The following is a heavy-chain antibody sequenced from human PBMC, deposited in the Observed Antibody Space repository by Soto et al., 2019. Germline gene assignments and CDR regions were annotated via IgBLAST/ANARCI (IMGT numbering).Heavy chain of an antibody. CDR3: AAQLELPFLPLNYYYYGMDV. V-gene: IGHV1-69*13. D-gene: IGHD1-7*01. CDR1: GGTFSSYA. CDR2: IIPIFGTA. J-gene: IGHJ6*02. Sequence: GASVKVSCKASGGTFSSYAISWVRQAPGQGLEWMGGIIPIFGTANYAQKFQGRVTITADESTSTAYMELSSLRSEDTAVYYCAAQLELPFLPLNYYYYGMDVWGQGTTVTVSS.